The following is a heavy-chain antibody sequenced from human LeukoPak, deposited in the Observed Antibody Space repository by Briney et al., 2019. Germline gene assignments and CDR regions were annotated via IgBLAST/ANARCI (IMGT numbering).Heavy chain of an antibody. D-gene: IGHD3-22*01. CDR1: GYSISSGHY. Sequence: SETLSLTCTVSGYSISSGHYWGWIRQPPGKGLEWIGSIYHSGSTYYNPSLKSRVTISVDTSKNQFSLKLSSVTAADTAVYYCASLRTYYYDSSGLGGVAFDIWGQGTMVTVSS. J-gene: IGHJ3*02. CDR2: IYHSGST. V-gene: IGHV4-38-2*02. CDR3: ASLRTYYYDSSGLGGVAFDI.